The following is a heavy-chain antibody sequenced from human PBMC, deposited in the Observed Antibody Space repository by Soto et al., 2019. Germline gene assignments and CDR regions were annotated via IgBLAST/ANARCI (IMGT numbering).Heavy chain of an antibody. V-gene: IGHV4-31*03. D-gene: IGHD3-22*01. J-gene: IGHJ4*02. CDR1: GASMSSGGYF. CDR3: ARGGDGYYDSSGYYPFDY. CDR2: IYYSGST. Sequence: TLSLTCTVSGASMSSGGYFWSWIRQHPGKGLEWIGYIYYSGSTYYNPSLKSRVTISVDTSKNQFSLKLSSVTAADTAVYYCARGGDGYYDSSGYYPFDYWGQGTLVTVSS.